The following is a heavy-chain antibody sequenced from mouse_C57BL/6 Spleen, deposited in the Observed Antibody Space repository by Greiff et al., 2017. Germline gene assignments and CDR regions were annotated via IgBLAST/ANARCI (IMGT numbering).Heavy chain of an antibody. Sequence: EVQLQESGPELVKPGASVKMSCKASGYTFTDSNMHWVKQSHGKGLEWIGYINPNNGGTSYNQKFKGKATLTVNKSSSTAYMELRSLTSEDSAVYYCARWHYGSIPDYWGQGTTLTVSS. CDR1: GYTFTDSN. CDR2: INPNNGGT. J-gene: IGHJ2*01. CDR3: ARWHYGSIPDY. D-gene: IGHD1-1*01. V-gene: IGHV1-22*01.